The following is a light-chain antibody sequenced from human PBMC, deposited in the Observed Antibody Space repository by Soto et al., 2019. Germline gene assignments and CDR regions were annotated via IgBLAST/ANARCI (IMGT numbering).Light chain of an antibody. Sequence: EIVMTQSPATLSVSPGGRATLSCRASQSISGTLAWYQQKPGQAPRLLIHGASTRAPGFPARFSGSGSGTDFPLTISSLQSEDLAFYYCQQYNDGPWTFGQGTKVKIK. J-gene: IGKJ1*01. CDR3: QQYNDGPWT. V-gene: IGKV3-15*01. CDR2: GAS. CDR1: QSISGT.